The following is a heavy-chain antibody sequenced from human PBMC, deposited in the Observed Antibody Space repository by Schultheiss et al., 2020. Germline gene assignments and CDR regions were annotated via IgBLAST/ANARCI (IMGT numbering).Heavy chain of an antibody. J-gene: IGHJ4*02. CDR2: VSYGGST. D-gene: IGHD2-21*02. CDR1: GGSISGSSYY. Sequence: SQTLSLTCTVSGGSISGSSYYWGWIRQPPGKGLEWVASVSYGGSTYYNPSLKSRVTMSVDTSKNQFSLKLSSVTAADTAVYYCARDILCGGNCYGLDYWGQGTLVTVSS. V-gene: IGHV4-39*07. CDR3: ARDILCGGNCYGLDY.